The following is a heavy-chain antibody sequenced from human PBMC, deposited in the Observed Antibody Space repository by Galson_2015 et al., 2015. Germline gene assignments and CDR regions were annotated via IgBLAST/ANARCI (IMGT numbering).Heavy chain of an antibody. D-gene: IGHD3-10*01. V-gene: IGHV4-39*01. CDR1: GGSISSNNYY. Sequence: ATLSLTCTVSGGSISSNNYYWGWIRQPPGKGLEWIGSFYYSGSTYCNPSLKSRVTISVDTSKNQFSLKLSSVTAADTAVFYCARHNALYGSGSYVDYWGQGTLVTVSS. CDR2: FYYSGST. CDR3: ARHNALYGSGSYVDY. J-gene: IGHJ4*02.